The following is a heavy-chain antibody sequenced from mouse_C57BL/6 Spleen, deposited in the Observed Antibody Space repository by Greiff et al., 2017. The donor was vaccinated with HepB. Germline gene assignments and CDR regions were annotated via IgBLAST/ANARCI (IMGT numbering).Heavy chain of an antibody. Sequence: VQLQQSGPGLVQPSQSLSITCTVSGFSLTSYGVHWVRQSPGKGLEWLGVIWSGGSTDYNAACISRLSISKDNSKSQVFFKMNSLQADETAIYYCARLGTYFDYWGQGTTLTVSS. CDR2: IWSGGST. D-gene: IGHD1-1*01. J-gene: IGHJ2*01. CDR1: GFSLTSYG. CDR3: ARLGTYFDY. V-gene: IGHV2-2*01.